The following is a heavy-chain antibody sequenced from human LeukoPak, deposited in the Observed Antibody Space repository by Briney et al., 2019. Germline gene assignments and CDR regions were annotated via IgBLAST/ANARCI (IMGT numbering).Heavy chain of an antibody. CDR1: GGSISSGGYS. CDR2: IYHSGST. V-gene: IGHV4-30-2*01. CDR3: ARVVGDGYSDY. Sequence: KPSETLSLTCAVSGGSISSGGYSWSWIRQPPGKGLEWIGYIYHSGSTYYNPSLKSRVTISVDRSKNQFSLKLSSVTAADTAVYYCARVVGDGYSDYWGQGTLVTVSS. J-gene: IGHJ4*02. D-gene: IGHD5-24*01.